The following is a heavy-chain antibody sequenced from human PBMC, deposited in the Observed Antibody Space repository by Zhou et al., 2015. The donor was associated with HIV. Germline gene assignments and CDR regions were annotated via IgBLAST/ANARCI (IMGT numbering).Heavy chain of an antibody. Sequence: QVQLVQSGAEVKKPGSSVKVSCKASGGTFSSYAISWVRQAPGQGLEWMGGIIPIFGTANYAQKFQGRVTMTRNTSISTAYMELSSLRSEDTAVYYCARGGYDFWSGPGHFDYWGQGTLVTVSS. CDR2: IIPIFGTA. J-gene: IGHJ4*02. CDR1: GGTFSSYA. CDR3: ARGGYDFWSGPGHFDY. V-gene: IGHV1-69*06. D-gene: IGHD3-3*01.